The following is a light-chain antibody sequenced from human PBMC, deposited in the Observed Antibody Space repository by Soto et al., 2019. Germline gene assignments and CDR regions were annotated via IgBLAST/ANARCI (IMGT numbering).Light chain of an antibody. J-gene: IGKJ3*01. CDR2: AAS. Sequence: DIQMTQSPSSLSAFVGDSVTFTCLASQGISNYLAWYHQKPGKVPKLLVYAASTLHSQVPSRISGSGSGTELTLTLRSLQPEDVGTYYCQHYHSPPFTFGPGTKLEIK. CDR1: QGISNY. V-gene: IGKV1-27*01. CDR3: QHYHSPPFT.